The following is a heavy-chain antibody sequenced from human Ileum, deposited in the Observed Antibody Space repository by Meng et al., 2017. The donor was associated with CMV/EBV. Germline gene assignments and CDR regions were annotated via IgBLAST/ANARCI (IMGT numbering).Heavy chain of an antibody. CDR1: GYTFTSQG. J-gene: IGHJ4*02. CDR2: INTNNGNT. CDR3: ARGIDY. V-gene: IGHV1-18*01. Sequence: QDQLVQSGGEVKKPGASVTVSCKASGYTFTSQGITWVRQAPGQGLEWMGWINTNNGNTNYAWKFQGRVTMTTDTSTSTGYMELRSLRSDDTAVYYCARGIDYWGQGTLVTVSS.